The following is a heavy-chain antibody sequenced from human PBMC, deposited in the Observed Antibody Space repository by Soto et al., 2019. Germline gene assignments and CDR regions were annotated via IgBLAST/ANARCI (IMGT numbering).Heavy chain of an antibody. V-gene: IGHV3-30*18. CDR3: AKDLAGTSQVVVAPGYYGMDV. Sequence: GGSLRLACAASGFTFSSYGMHWVRQAPGKGLEWVAVISYDGSNKYYADSVKGRFTISRDNSKNTLYLQMNSLRAEDTAVYYCAKDLAGTSQVVVAPGYYGMDVWGQRTTVTVSS. D-gene: IGHD6-19*01. CDR1: GFTFSSYG. CDR2: ISYDGSNK. J-gene: IGHJ6*02.